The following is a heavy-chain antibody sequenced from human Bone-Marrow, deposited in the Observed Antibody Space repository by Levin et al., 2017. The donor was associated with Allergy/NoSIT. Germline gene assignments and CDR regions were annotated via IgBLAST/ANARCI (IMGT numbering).Heavy chain of an antibody. Sequence: GGSLRLSCATSGFTFSDYSMYWVRLPPGKGLEWVSGISGKSESIGYADSVKGRFTISRDNSMDTLSLQMSSLRAEDTAIYYCAKAKGYCGGDTCQYPLDYWGQGTLVTVSS. D-gene: IGHD2-15*01. CDR2: ISGKSESI. CDR1: GFTFSDYS. CDR3: AKAKGYCGGDTCQYPLDY. J-gene: IGHJ4*02. V-gene: IGHV3-9*01.